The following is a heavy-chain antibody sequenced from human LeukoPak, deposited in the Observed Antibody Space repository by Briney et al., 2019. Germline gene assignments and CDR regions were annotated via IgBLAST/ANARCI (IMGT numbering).Heavy chain of an antibody. J-gene: IGHJ4*02. CDR2: IRYDGSNK. V-gene: IGHV3-30*02. Sequence: PGGSLRLFCAASGFTFSSYGMHWVRQAPGKGLEWVAFIRYDGSNKYYADSVKGRFTISRDNTKNTLYLQMNSLRAEDTAVYYCAKGRIVGATLPYFDYWGQGTLVTVSS. D-gene: IGHD1-26*01. CDR1: GFTFSSYG. CDR3: AKGRIVGATLPYFDY.